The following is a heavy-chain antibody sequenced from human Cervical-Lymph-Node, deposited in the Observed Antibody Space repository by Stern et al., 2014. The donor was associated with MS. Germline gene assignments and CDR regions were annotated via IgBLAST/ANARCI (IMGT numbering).Heavy chain of an antibody. CDR3: AKKRVTAAISTFDI. CDR1: GNRLIGLS. J-gene: IGHJ3*02. Sequence: QVQLVHSGAEVKKPGASVKVSCKVSGNRLIGLSMHWVRQAPGKGLEWMGGFDPEGGGPIYAQKFQGRVSMTEDTSTDTTYMELRSLRSEDTAVYYCAKKRVTAAISTFDIWGQGTMVTVSS. CDR2: FDPEGGGP. D-gene: IGHD2-2*02. V-gene: IGHV1-24*01.